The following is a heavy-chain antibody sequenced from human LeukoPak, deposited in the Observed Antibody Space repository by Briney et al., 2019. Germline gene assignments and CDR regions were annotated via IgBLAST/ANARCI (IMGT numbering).Heavy chain of an antibody. Sequence: GGSLRLSCAASGFTVSSNYMSWVRQAPGKGLEWVSVIYSGGSTYYADSVKGRFTISRDNSKNTLYLQMNSLRAEDTAVYYCARRSGNGAFDIWGQGTMITVSS. CDR3: ARRSGNGAFDI. CDR2: IYSGGST. J-gene: IGHJ3*02. V-gene: IGHV3-66*01. D-gene: IGHD2-15*01. CDR1: GFTVSSNY.